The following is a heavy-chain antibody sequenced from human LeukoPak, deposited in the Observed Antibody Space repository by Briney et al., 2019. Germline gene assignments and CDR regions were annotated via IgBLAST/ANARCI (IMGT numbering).Heavy chain of an antibody. CDR1: GFTFSSYS. V-gene: IGHV3-48*01. CDR3: AREGTIFGVVTPFDP. Sequence: GGSLRLSCEAAGFTFSSYSMNWVRQAPGKGLEWVSYISSSSSTIYYADSVKGRFTISRDNAKNSLYLQMNSLRAEDTAVYYCAREGTIFGVVTPFDPWGQGTLVTVSS. D-gene: IGHD3-3*01. J-gene: IGHJ5*02. CDR2: ISSSSSTI.